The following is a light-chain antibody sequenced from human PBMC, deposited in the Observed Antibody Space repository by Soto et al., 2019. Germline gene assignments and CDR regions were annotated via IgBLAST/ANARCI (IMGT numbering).Light chain of an antibody. CDR3: LQYQTYAT. J-gene: IGKJ5*01. Sequence: DIQMTQSPSTLSASVGDRVTITCRASQTIRSLLAWYQQKPGKAPKALIYDASRLGSGVPSRFCGSGSGTEFTLTISSLQPDDFATYYCLQYQTYATFGQGTRLEIK. CDR2: DAS. CDR1: QTIRSL. V-gene: IGKV1-5*01.